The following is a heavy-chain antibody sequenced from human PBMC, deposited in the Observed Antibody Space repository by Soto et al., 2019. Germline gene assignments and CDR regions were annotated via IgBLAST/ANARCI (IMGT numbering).Heavy chain of an antibody. CDR3: ARVYPSPDY. CDR2: IFPGGVNI. D-gene: IGHD2-2*02. J-gene: IGHJ4*02. V-gene: IGHV1-46*01. CDR1: GYSFTSHY. Sequence: GASVKVSCKAIGYSFTSHYMHWVRQAPGQGLEWMGTIFPGGVNIAYAQKLQGRVTMTTDTSTSTAYMELRSLRSDDTAVYYCARVYPSPDYWGQGTLVTVSS.